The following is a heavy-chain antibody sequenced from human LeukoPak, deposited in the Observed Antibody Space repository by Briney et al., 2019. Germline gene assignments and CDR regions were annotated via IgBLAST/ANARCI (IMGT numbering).Heavy chain of an antibody. Sequence: NPSETLSLTCAVSGYSISNGYYWGWIRQPPGKGLEWIGYIYYSGSTNYNPSLKSRVTISVDTSKNQFSLKLSSVTAADTAVYYCARENSSKGFAYFDYWGQGTLVTVSS. V-gene: IGHV4-61*01. J-gene: IGHJ4*02. CDR1: GYSISNGYY. CDR2: IYYSGST. D-gene: IGHD6-13*01. CDR3: ARENSSKGFAYFDY.